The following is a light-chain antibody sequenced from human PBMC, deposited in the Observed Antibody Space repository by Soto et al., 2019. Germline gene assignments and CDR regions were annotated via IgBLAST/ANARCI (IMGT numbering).Light chain of an antibody. J-gene: IGKJ1*01. CDR1: QSISSW. V-gene: IGKV1-5*03. Sequence: DIQMTQSPSSLSASVGDRFTITCRASQSISSWLAWYQQKPGKAPNLLIYKASTLESGVPSRSSGSGSGTEFTLTISSLQPDDFATYYCQQYNSYSWTFGQGTKV. CDR3: QQYNSYSWT. CDR2: KAS.